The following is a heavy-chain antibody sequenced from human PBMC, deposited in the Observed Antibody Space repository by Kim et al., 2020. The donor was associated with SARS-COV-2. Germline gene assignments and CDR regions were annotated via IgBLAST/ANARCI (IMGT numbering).Heavy chain of an antibody. CDR1: GYTFTSYA. V-gene: IGHV7-4-1*02. CDR3: ARDPPAWGTYDDFWGLGLPVRGGRDV. J-gene: IGHJ6*02. CDR2: INTNTGNP. Sequence: ASVKVSCKASGYTFTSYAMNWVRQAPGQGLEWMGWINTNTGNPTYAQGFTGRFVFSLDTSVSTAYLQISSLKAEDTAVYYCARDPPAWGTYDDFWGLGLPVRGGRDVWPQGPTVTVS. D-gene: IGHD3-3*01.